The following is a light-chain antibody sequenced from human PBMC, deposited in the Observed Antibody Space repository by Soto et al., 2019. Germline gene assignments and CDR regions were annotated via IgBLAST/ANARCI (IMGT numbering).Light chain of an antibody. CDR3: QQSYSTPWT. CDR2: AAS. J-gene: IGKJ1*01. V-gene: IGKV1-39*01. Sequence: IQMTQSPSSLSGSLGDGVTIACRASQSISSYLNWYQQKPGKAPKLLIYAASSLQSGVPSRFSGSGSGTDFTLTISSLQPEDFATYYCQQSYSTPWTFGQGTKVDIK. CDR1: QSISSY.